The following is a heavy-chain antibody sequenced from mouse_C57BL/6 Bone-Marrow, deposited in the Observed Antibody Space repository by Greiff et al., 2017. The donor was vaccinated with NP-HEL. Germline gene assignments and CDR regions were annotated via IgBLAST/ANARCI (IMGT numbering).Heavy chain of an antibody. D-gene: IGHD3-2*02. Sequence: EVQVVESGGGLVQPGGSLKLSCAASGFTFSDYGMAWVRQAPRKGPEWVAFISNLAYSIYYADTVTGRFTISRENAKNTLHLEMSSLRSEDTAMYYCARRAQATRYAMDYWGQGTSVTVSS. V-gene: IGHV5-15*04. CDR3: ARRAQATRYAMDY. CDR1: GFTFSDYG. J-gene: IGHJ4*01. CDR2: ISNLAYSI.